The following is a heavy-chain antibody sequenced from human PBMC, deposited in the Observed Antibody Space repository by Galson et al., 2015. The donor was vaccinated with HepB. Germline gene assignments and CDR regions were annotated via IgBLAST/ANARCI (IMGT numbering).Heavy chain of an antibody. CDR2: ISGSGGST. V-gene: IGHV3-23*01. CDR1: GFTFSSYA. D-gene: IGHD1-26*01. CDR3: AKDIISGSYSTNVFDY. Sequence: SLRLSCAASGFTFSSYAMSWVRQAPGKGLEWVSAISGSGGSTYYADSVKGRFTISRDNSKNTLYLQMNSLRAEDTAVYYCAKDIISGSYSTNVFDYWGQGTLVTVSS. J-gene: IGHJ4*02.